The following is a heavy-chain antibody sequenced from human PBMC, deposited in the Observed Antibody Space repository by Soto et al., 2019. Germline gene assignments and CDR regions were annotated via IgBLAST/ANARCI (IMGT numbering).Heavy chain of an antibody. Sequence: GASVKVSCKASGYTFTSYDINWVRQATGQGLEWMGWMNPNSGNTGYAQKFQGRVTMTRNTSISTAYMELSSLRSEDTAVYYCARAKPAATKKPNWFDPWGQGTLVTVSS. CDR1: GYTFTSYD. V-gene: IGHV1-8*01. D-gene: IGHD2-2*01. CDR2: MNPNSGNT. J-gene: IGHJ5*02. CDR3: ARAKPAATKKPNWFDP.